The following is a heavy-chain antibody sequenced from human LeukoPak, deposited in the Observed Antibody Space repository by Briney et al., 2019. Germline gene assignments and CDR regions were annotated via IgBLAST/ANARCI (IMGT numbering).Heavy chain of an antibody. J-gene: IGHJ3*02. D-gene: IGHD2-2*02. CDR1: GGSMSSGGYY. CDR3: ATTPCARDIVVVPAAIPPYI. V-gene: IGHV4-31*03. Sequence: PSETLSLTCTVSGGSMSSGGYYWSWIRQHPGKGLEWIGYTYYSGSTYYNPSLKSRVTISVDTSKNQFSLKLSSVTAADTAVYYCATTPCARDIVVVPAAIPPYIWGQGTMVTVSS. CDR2: TYYSGST.